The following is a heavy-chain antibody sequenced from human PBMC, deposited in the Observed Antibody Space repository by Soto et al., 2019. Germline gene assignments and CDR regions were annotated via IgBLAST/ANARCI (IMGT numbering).Heavy chain of an antibody. V-gene: IGHV3-7*01. J-gene: IGHJ4*02. CDR1: GFSLRSYW. CDR2: IKEDGSEK. CDR3: ARPPGAETSY. D-gene: IGHD4-17*01. Sequence: EVQLVESGGGLVQSGGSLRLSCVVSGFSLRSYWMSWVRQAPGKGLEWVANIKEDGSEKYYVDSVKGRFTISRDNAKNSMYLQMNSLRDEDTAVYYCARPPGAETSYWGQGTLVTVSS.